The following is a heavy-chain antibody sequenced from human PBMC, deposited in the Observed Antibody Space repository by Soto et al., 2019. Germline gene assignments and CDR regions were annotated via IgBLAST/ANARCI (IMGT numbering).Heavy chain of an antibody. CDR1: GFTFSSYW. Sequence: GGSLRLSCAASGFTFSSYWMHWVRQAPGKGLVWVSRINPDGSATNYADSVKGRFTISRDNAKNTLYLQMNSLRAEDTALYYCARDLDGYTYGNDAFDIWGQGTMVTVSS. J-gene: IGHJ3*02. V-gene: IGHV3-74*01. CDR3: ARDLDGYTYGNDAFDI. CDR2: INPDGSAT. D-gene: IGHD5-18*01.